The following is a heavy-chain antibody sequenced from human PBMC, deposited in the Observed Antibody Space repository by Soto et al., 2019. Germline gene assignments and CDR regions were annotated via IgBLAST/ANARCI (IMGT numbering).Heavy chain of an antibody. D-gene: IGHD3-16*01. V-gene: IGHV4-39*01. CDR1: GGSISSSSYY. Sequence: PSETLSLTSTVSGGSISSSSYYSGLIRQPPGKGLEWIGSIYYSGYTYYNPSLKSRVTISVDTSKNQFSLKLSSVTAADTAVYYCARHNGPLYVGYYYDMDVWGQGTTVT. CDR2: IYYSGYT. J-gene: IGHJ6*02. CDR3: ARHNGPLYVGYYYDMDV.